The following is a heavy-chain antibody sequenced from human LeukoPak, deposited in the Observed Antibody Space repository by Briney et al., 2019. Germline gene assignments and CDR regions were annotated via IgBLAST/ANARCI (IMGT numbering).Heavy chain of an antibody. Sequence: SVKVSCKGTGGTFSSYSISWVRQAPGQGLEWMGGIIPAFGTAHYAQKFQGRVTFTTDESTTTAYMELRSLRSEDTAVYYCASEGNYDSSGYSRYNYYIDVWGKGTAVTVSS. V-gene: IGHV1-69*05. CDR2: IIPAFGTA. CDR1: GGTFSSYS. CDR3: ASEGNYDSSGYSRYNYYIDV. J-gene: IGHJ6*03. D-gene: IGHD3-22*01.